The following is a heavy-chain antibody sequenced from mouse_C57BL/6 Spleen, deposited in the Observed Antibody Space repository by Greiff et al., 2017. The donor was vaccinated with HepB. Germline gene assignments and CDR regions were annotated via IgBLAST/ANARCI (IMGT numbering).Heavy chain of an antibody. J-gene: IGHJ4*01. CDR1: GFTFSDYY. CDR2: INYDGSST. D-gene: IGHD4-1*01. CDR3: ARGELGGPYAMDY. V-gene: IGHV5-16*01. Sequence: EVHLVESEGGLVQPGSSMKLSCTASGFTFSDYYMAWVRQVPEKGLEWVANINYDGSSTYYLDSLKSRFIISRDNAKNILYLQMSSLKSEDTATYYCARGELGGPYAMDYWGQGTSVTVSS.